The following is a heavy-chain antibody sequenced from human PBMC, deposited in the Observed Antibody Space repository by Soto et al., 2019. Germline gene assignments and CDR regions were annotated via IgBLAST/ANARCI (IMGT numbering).Heavy chain of an antibody. Sequence: ASLKVSCKVFGHTLSELSMHWVRQAPGEGLEWVGGFDREDAETSYAQKFQGRVTMTEDTSTDTAYLELSSLRSEDTAVYYCATKTLLLYFQYWGQGTLVTVSS. CDR1: GHTLSELS. D-gene: IGHD2-15*01. CDR2: FDREDAET. V-gene: IGHV1-24*01. J-gene: IGHJ1*01. CDR3: ATKTLLLYFQY.